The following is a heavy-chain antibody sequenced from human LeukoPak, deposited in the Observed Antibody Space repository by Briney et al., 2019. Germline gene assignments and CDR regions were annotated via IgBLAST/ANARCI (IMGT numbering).Heavy chain of an antibody. CDR2: IYYSGST. J-gene: IGHJ6*02. Sequence: KPSETLSLTCTVSGGSISSYYWSWIRQPPGKGLEWIGYIYYSGSTNYNPSLKSRVTISVDTSKNQFSLKLSSVTAADTAVYYCARVPLDYGGNWYYYYYYGMDVWGQGTTVTVSS. CDR3: ARVPLDYGGNWYYYYYYGMDV. D-gene: IGHD4-23*01. V-gene: IGHV4-59*01. CDR1: GGSISSYY.